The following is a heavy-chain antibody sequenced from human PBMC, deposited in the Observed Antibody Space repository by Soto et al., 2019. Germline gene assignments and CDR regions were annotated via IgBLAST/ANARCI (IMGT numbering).Heavy chain of an antibody. Sequence: EVQLLEPGGGLAQPGGSLRLSCEASGLPFISEPMSWVRQAPGKGLEWVSSVSSSGDTTYYAESVKGRFAISRDNSKSTVYLQMNTLRADDTAVYYCANRGVRVAGHFPFWGQGTLVTVSS. V-gene: IGHV3-23*01. CDR1: GLPFISEP. J-gene: IGHJ3*01. CDR3: ANRGVRVAGHFPF. D-gene: IGHD6-19*01. CDR2: VSSSGDTT.